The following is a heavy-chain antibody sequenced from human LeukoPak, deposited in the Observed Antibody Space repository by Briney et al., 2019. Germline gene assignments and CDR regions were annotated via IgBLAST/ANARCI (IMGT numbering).Heavy chain of an antibody. V-gene: IGHV3-23*01. Sequence: GGSLRLSCAASTSMFSSYAMTWVRQAPGKGLQWISTITGRGSRIYYADSVKGRFTLSRDNSKNTLHLQMNSLGAEDTAVYYCAGGEGAAGIYDAFDFWGQGTLVTVSS. J-gene: IGHJ3*01. CDR1: TSMFSSYA. CDR2: ITGRGSRI. CDR3: AGGEGAAGIYDAFDF. D-gene: IGHD6-13*01.